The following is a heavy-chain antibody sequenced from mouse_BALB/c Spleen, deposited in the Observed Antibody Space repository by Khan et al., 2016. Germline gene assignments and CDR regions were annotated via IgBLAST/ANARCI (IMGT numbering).Heavy chain of an antibody. CDR3: TNGLRRGYYFDY. CDR2: IHPGNGGS. V-gene: IGHV1-15*01. D-gene: IGHD2-4*01. Sequence: QVQLQQPGAELVRPGASVKLSCKAVGYTFSDYEMHWVKQTPVRGLEWIGAIHPGNGGSAYNQKFKGKATLTADISSSTAYMELSSLTSEDSAVYCCTNGLRRGYYFDYWGQGTTLTVSS. J-gene: IGHJ2*01. CDR1: GYTFSDYE.